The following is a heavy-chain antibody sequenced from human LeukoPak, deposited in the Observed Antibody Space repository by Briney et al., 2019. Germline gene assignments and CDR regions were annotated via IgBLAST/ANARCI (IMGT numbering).Heavy chain of an antibody. J-gene: IGHJ4*02. V-gene: IGHV4-61*02. Sequence: TPSQTLSLTCNVSGGSISSGRYYWSWIRLPAGKGLEWIGRIFTSGSTNYNPSLKSRVTISVDTSKNQFSLKLSSVTAADTAVYYCAREMWDQLLNARGDYFDYWGQGTLVTVSS. CDR1: GGSISSGRYY. D-gene: IGHD2-2*01. CDR3: AREMWDQLLNARGDYFDY. CDR2: IFTSGST.